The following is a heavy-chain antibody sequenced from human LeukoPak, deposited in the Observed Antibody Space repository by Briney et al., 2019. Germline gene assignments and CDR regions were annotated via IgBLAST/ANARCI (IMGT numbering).Heavy chain of an antibody. CDR2: IIPIFGTA. CDR3: ARVSLEKELRWLQLFDP. Sequence: SVNVSCKASGGTFSSYAISWVRQAPGQGLEWMGGIIPIFGTANYAQKFQGRVTITADESTSTAYMELSSLRSEDTAVYYCARVSLEKELRWLQLFDPWGQGTLVTVSS. D-gene: IGHD5-24*01. J-gene: IGHJ5*02. V-gene: IGHV1-69*13. CDR1: GGTFSSYA.